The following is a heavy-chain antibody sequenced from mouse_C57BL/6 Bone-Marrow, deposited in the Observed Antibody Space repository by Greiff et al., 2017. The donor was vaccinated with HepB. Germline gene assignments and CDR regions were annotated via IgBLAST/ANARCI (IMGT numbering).Heavy chain of an antibody. D-gene: IGHD1-1*01. CDR3: ARLYYGSLYAMDY. CDR1: GYSFTGYF. V-gene: IGHV1-37*01. Sequence: DVHLVESGPELVKPGASVKISCKASGYSFTGYFMNWVKQSHGKSLEWIGRINPYNGDTFYNQKFKGKATLTVDKSSSTAHMELLSLTSEDFAVYYCARLYYGSLYAMDYWGQGTSVTVSS. CDR2: INPYNGDT. J-gene: IGHJ4*01.